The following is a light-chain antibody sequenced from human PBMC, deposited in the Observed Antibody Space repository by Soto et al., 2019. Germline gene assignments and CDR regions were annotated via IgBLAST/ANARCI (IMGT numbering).Light chain of an antibody. Sequence: EIVLTQSPGTLSLSPGERATLSCRASQSVSSSYLAWYQQKPGQAPRLLIYGASSRATGIPDRFSGSGFGTDFTLTISRLEPEDFAVYYCQQYGSSPFTFGPGPKVDIK. CDR2: GAS. J-gene: IGKJ3*01. V-gene: IGKV3-20*01. CDR3: QQYGSSPFT. CDR1: QSVSSSY.